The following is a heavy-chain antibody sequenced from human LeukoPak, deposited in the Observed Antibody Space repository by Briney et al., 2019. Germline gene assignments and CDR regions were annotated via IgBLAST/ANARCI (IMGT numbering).Heavy chain of an antibody. Sequence: ASVKVSCKASGYTFTSYDINWVRQATGQGLEWMGWMSPNSGNTGYAQKFQGRVTMTRNTSISTAYMELSSLRSEDTAVYYCARDLWSGYYNGYWGQGTLVTVSS. CDR2: MSPNSGNT. CDR3: ARDLWSGYYNGY. D-gene: IGHD3-3*01. CDR1: GYTFTSYD. J-gene: IGHJ4*02. V-gene: IGHV1-8*01.